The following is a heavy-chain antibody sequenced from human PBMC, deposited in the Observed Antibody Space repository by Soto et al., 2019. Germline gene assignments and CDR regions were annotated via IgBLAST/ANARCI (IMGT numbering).Heavy chain of an antibody. CDR3: ATPPGYYTGSYYYCGMDV. J-gene: IGHJ6*02. Sequence: QVQLVQSGAEVKKPGSSVKVSCKASGGTFSSYAISWVRQAPGQGLEWMGGIIPIFGTANYAQKFQGRVTITADESTSTAYMELSSLRSEDTAVYYCATPPGYYTGSYYYCGMDVWGQGTTVTVSS. D-gene: IGHD3-3*01. CDR2: IIPIFGTA. V-gene: IGHV1-69*01. CDR1: GGTFSSYA.